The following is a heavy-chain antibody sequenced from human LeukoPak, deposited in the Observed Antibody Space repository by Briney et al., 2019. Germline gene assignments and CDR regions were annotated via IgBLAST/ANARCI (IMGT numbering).Heavy chain of an antibody. V-gene: IGHV4-39*07. Sequence: NPSETPSLTCTVSGGSISSSSYYWGWIRQPPGKGLEWIGSIYYSGSTYYNPSLKSRVTISVDTSKNQFSLKLSSVTAADTAVYYCARERRSGYDYEATWGQGTLVTVSS. D-gene: IGHD5-12*01. CDR2: IYYSGST. J-gene: IGHJ5*02. CDR1: GGSISSSSYY. CDR3: ARERRSGYDYEAT.